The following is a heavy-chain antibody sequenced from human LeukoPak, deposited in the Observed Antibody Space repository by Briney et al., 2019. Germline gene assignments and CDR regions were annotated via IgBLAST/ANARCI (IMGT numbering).Heavy chain of an antibody. CDR2: ISSSDSAI. CDR3: ARAREGDTIFGVIITNFDY. D-gene: IGHD3-3*01. V-gene: IGHV3-11*01. Sequence: GGSLRLSCAASGFPFSDHYMSWIRQPPGKGLEWVSYISSSDSAIYYADSVKGRFTISRDNAENSLYLQMNSLRAEDTAVYYCARAREGDTIFGVIITNFDYWGQGTLVTVSS. CDR1: GFPFSDHY. J-gene: IGHJ4*02.